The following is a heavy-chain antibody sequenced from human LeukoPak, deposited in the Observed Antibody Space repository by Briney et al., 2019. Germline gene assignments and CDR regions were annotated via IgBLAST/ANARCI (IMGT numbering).Heavy chain of an antibody. CDR1: GFTFSDYY. CDR3: AKGGARTYCSSTSCYARHYYYYMDV. Sequence: PGGSLRLSCAASGFTFSDYYMSWIRQAPGKGLEWVSYISSSGSTIYYADSVKGRFTISRDNAKNTLYLQMNSLRAEDTAVYYCAKGGARTYCSSTSCYARHYYYYMDVWGKGTAVTVSS. CDR2: ISSSGSTI. V-gene: IGHV3-11*01. J-gene: IGHJ6*03. D-gene: IGHD2-2*01.